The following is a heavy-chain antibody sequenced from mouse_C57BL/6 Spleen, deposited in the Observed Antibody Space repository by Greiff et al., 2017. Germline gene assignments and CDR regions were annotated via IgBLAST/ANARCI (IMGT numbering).Heavy chain of an antibody. D-gene: IGHD1-1*01. Sequence: VKLVESGPGLVQPSQSLSITCTVSGFSLTSYGVHWVRQSPGKGLEWLGVIWSGGSTDYNAAFISRLSISKDNSKSQVFFKMNSLQADDTAIYYCARGFITTVVAHYYAMDYWGQGTSVTVSS. CDR3: ARGFITTVVAHYYAMDY. V-gene: IGHV2-2*01. J-gene: IGHJ4*01. CDR2: IWSGGST. CDR1: GFSLTSYG.